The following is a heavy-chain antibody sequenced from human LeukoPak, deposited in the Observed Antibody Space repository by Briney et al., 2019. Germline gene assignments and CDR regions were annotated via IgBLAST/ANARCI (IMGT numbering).Heavy chain of an antibody. D-gene: IGHD6-13*01. CDR2: IYHSGST. CDR3: ASITIAAAGTRYFDL. V-gene: IGHV4-39*07. Sequence: SETLSLTCTVSGGSISSSSYYWGWIRQPPGKGLEWIGSIYHSGSTYYNPSLKSRVTISVDTSKNQFSLKLSSVTAADTAVYYCASITIAAAGTRYFDLWGRGTLVTVSS. CDR1: GGSISSSSYY. J-gene: IGHJ2*01.